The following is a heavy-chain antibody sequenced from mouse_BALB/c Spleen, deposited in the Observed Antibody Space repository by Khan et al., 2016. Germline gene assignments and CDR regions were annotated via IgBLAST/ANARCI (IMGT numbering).Heavy chain of an antibody. D-gene: IGHD2-1*01. J-gene: IGHJ2*01. CDR3: ARWVLGRLLYFDY. V-gene: IGHV9-4*02. CDR1: GYTFTTAG. Sequence: QIQLVQSGPELKKPGETVRISCKASGYTFTTAGMQWVQKMPGKGLKWIGWINTHSGVPKYAEDFKGRFAFSLETSASTAYLQISNLKNEDTATYFCARWVLGRLLYFDYWVQGTTLTVSS. CDR2: INTHSGVP.